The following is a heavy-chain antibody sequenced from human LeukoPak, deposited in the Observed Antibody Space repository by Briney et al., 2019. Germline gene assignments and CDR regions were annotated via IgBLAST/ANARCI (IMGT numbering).Heavy chain of an antibody. V-gene: IGHV3-23*01. Sequence: PGGSLRLSCAASGFTFSSYAMSWVRQAPGKGLEWVSAISGSGGSTYYADSVKGRFTISRDNSKNTLYLQMNSLRAGDTAVYYCAKRLQIYYYDSSEPRSNALDIWGQGTMVTVSS. CDR1: GFTFSSYA. CDR3: AKRLQIYYYDSSEPRSNALDI. J-gene: IGHJ3*02. D-gene: IGHD3-22*01. CDR2: ISGSGGST.